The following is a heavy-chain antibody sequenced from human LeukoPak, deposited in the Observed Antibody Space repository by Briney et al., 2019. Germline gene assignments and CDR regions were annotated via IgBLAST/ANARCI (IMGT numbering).Heavy chain of an antibody. CDR2: ISYDGNNN. D-gene: IGHD2-2*01. CDR1: GFTFSSYG. J-gene: IGHJ6*03. Sequence: GGSLRLSCAASGFTFSSYGMHWVRQAPGRGLEWVAVISYDGNNNYYGDAVKGRFTTSRDNSKNTLYLQMISLRPEDTAVYYRARDRADIVVVPAAMSYSYYYMDVWGKGTTVTVSS. V-gene: IGHV3-30*05. CDR3: ARDRADIVVVPAAMSYSYYYMDV.